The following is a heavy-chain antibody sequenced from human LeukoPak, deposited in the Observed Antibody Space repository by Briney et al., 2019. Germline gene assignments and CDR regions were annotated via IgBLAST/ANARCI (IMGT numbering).Heavy chain of an antibody. CDR2: IYYSGST. J-gene: IGHJ5*02. CDR3: ARVSVLLWFGELLIADWFDP. Sequence: KTSETLSLTCTVSGGSISSYYWSWIRQPPGKGLEWIGYIYYSGSTNYNPSLKSRVTISVDTSKNQFSLKLSSVTAADTVVYYCARVSVLLWFGELLIADWFDPWGQGTLVTVSS. D-gene: IGHD3-10*01. CDR1: GGSISSYY. V-gene: IGHV4-59*12.